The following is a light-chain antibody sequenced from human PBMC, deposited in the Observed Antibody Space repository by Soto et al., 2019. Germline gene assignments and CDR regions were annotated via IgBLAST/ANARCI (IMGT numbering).Light chain of an antibody. CDR3: SSYTNSNARV. Sequence: QSVLTQPASVSGSPGQSITISCAGTTSDIGGYDYVSWYQHHPGKAPKLIIYDVTRRPSGVSPRLSGSKSGNTASLTISGLQPEDEADYYCSSYTNSNARVFGTGTKVTVL. CDR1: TSDIGGYDY. CDR2: DVT. J-gene: IGLJ1*01. V-gene: IGLV2-14*01.